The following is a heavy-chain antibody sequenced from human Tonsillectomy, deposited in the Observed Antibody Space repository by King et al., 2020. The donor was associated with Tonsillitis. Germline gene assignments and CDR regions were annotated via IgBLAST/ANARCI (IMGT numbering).Heavy chain of an antibody. CDR3: ERLGLRRDGVHYFDY. Sequence: VQLVESGGGLVQPGRSLRLSCAASGFTFSSYAMHWVRQAPGKGLEWVAVISYDGSNKYYADSVKGRFTISRDNSKNTLYLQMNSLRAEDTAVYYCERLGLRRDGVHYFDYWGQGTLATVSS. CDR2: ISYDGSNK. D-gene: IGHD4-17*01. V-gene: IGHV3-30*04. CDR1: GFTFSSYA. J-gene: IGHJ4*02.